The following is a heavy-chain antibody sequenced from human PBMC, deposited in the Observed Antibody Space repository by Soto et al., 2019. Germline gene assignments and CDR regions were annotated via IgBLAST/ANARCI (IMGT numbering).Heavy chain of an antibody. V-gene: IGHV4-4*02. CDR2: MHDSGCI. J-gene: IGHJ5*01. CDR3: ARHDNMTLGSNDFDS. D-gene: IGHD1-26*01. Sequence: QVQLQESGPGLVRPSGTLSLTCSVSGDSISNNKWWSWVRQPPGQGLEWIREMHDSGCIHYNASLQPQAIISVANSRNPFFLQLTPVTAADTAVDFCARHDNMTLGSNDFDSWGQGTLVTVSS. CDR1: GDSISNNKW.